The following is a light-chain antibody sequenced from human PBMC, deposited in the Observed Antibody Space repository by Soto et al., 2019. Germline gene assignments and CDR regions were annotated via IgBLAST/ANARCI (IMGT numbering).Light chain of an antibody. Sequence: ETVMTQSPDTLSLSPGESATLSCRASQSVSSNLAWYQWRPGQAPRLLIYRASTRAPGIPARFSGSGSGTEFTHTISSLQSEDFTVYYCQQYNNWPPITFGQGTRLEIK. CDR1: QSVSSN. CDR2: RAS. V-gene: IGKV3-15*01. CDR3: QQYNNWPPIT. J-gene: IGKJ5*01.